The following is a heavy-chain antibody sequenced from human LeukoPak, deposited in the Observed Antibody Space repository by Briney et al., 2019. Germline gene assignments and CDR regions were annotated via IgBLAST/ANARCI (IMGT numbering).Heavy chain of an antibody. V-gene: IGHV5-51*03. CDR2: IYPGDSDT. CDR3: ARLELYYYGSGSYPPPDY. D-gene: IGHD3-10*01. Sequence: KPGESLKISCKGSGYRFTSYWIGWVRQMPGKGLEWMGIIYPGDSDTRYSPSFQGQVTISADKSISTAYLQWSSLKASDTAMYYCARLELYYYGSGSYPPPDYWGQGTLVTVSS. J-gene: IGHJ4*02. CDR1: GYRFTSYW.